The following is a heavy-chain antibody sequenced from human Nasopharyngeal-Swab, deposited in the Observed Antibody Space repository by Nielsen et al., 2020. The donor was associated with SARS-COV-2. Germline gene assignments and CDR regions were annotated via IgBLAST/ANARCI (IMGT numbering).Heavy chain of an antibody. J-gene: IGHJ3*02. V-gene: IGHV3-7*03. D-gene: IGHD2-2*01. Sequence: VRQAPGKGLEWVANIKQDGSEKYYVDSVKGRFTISRDNAKNSLYLQMNSLRAEDTAVYYCAKDWGVGYCSSTSCYAHDAFDIWGQGTMVTVSS. CDR2: IKQDGSEK. CDR3: AKDWGVGYCSSTSCYAHDAFDI.